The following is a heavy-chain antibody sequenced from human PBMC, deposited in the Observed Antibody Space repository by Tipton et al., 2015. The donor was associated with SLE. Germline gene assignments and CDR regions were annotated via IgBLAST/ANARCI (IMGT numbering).Heavy chain of an antibody. CDR2: IYYSGST. CDR3: AGITMVQGVTP. Sequence: TLSLTCTVSGGSINSYYWSWIRQPPGKGLEWIGSIYYSGSTYYNPSLKSRVTISVDTSKNQFSLKLSSVTAADTAVYYCAGITMVQGVTPWGQGTLVTVSS. V-gene: IGHV4-59*04. D-gene: IGHD3-10*01. J-gene: IGHJ5*02. CDR1: GGSINSYY.